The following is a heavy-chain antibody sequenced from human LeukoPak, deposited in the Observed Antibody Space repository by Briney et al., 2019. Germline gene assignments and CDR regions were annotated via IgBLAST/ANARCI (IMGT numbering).Heavy chain of an antibody. Sequence: SQTLSLTCAISGDSLSSNSAAGNWIRQSPSRGLESLGRTYYRSKLYNDYPVSVKSRITIKPDTSKTQFSLQLYSVSPENTAVYYCARDLRSSIKRYWFDPWGQGTLVTVSS. D-gene: IGHD2-2*01. CDR3: ARDLRSSIKRYWFDP. V-gene: IGHV6-1*01. CDR1: GDSLSSNSAA. CDR2: TYYRSKLYN. J-gene: IGHJ5*02.